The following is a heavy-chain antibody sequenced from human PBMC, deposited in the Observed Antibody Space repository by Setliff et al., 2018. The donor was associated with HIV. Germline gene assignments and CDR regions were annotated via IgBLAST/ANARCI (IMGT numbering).Heavy chain of an antibody. CDR2: IYHSGTI. D-gene: IGHD3-16*01. Sequence: SETLSLTCDVSGYSISSGYYWGWIRQPPGKGLEWIGSIYHSGTIFYKPSLKSRLAISVDTSKNHFSLNLTSVTAADTAVYFCSRHRANWGGPWDYWGQGTLVTVPQ. J-gene: IGHJ4*02. V-gene: IGHV4-38-2*01. CDR1: GYSISSGYY. CDR3: SRHRANWGGPWDY.